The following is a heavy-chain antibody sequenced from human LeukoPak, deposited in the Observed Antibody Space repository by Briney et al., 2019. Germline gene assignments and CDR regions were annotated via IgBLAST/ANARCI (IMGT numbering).Heavy chain of an antibody. D-gene: IGHD3-10*01. Sequence: PSETLSLTCTVSGGSISSYYWSWLRQPPGKGLEWIGYIYYSGSTNYNPSLKSRVTISVDTSKNQFSLKLSSVTAADTAVYYCARHGAPRVQGVFICYYYYYMDVWGKGTTVTVSS. CDR1: GGSISSYY. J-gene: IGHJ6*03. CDR3: ARHGAPRVQGVFICYYYYYMDV. CDR2: IYYSGST. V-gene: IGHV4-59*08.